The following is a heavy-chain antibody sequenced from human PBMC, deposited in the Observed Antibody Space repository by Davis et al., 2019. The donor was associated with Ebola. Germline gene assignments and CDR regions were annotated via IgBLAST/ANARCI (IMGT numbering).Heavy chain of an antibody. V-gene: IGHV3-21*06. CDR1: GLTFGISG. Sequence: GGSLRLSCVASGLTFGISGMSWVRQAPGKGLEWVSSISSSSTYINYADSVKGRFTISRDNAKNSLYLQMNSLRAEDTALYYCARGETYYDFGSGYSPPYFFDYWGQGTLVTVSS. D-gene: IGHD3-3*01. CDR2: ISSSSTYI. CDR3: ARGETYYDFGSGYSPPYFFDY. J-gene: IGHJ4*02.